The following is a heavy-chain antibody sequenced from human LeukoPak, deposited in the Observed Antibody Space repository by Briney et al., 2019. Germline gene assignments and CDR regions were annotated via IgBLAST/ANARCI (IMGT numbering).Heavy chain of an antibody. D-gene: IGHD2-15*01. Sequence: GGSLRLSCAASGFTFSSYEMNWVRQSPGKGLEWVSYISSSGSTIYYADSVKGRFTISRDNAKNSLYLQMNSLRAEDTAVYYCARDIGYCSGGSCYSYFDYWGQGTLVTVSS. CDR1: GFTFSSYE. J-gene: IGHJ4*02. CDR2: ISSSGSTI. V-gene: IGHV3-48*03. CDR3: ARDIGYCSGGSCYSYFDY.